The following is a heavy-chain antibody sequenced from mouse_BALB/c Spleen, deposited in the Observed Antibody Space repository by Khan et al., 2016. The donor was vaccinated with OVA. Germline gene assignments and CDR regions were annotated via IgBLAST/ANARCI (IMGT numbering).Heavy chain of an antibody. D-gene: IGHD2-13*01. V-gene: IGHV2-9*02. CDR1: GFSLISYA. Sequence: VQLQESGPGLVAPSQSLSITCTVPGFSLISYAVHWVRQPPGKGLEWLVVIWAGGSTNYNSALMSRLSISTDNSMSPVFLNMNSLQIDDTAMYYWDRNFDDSAEDLDVWGARTKVTVSS. J-gene: IGHJ1*01. CDR2: IWAGGST. CDR3: DRNFDDSAEDLDV.